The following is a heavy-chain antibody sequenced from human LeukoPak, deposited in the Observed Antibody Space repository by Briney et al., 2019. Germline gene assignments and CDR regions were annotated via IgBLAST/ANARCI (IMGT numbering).Heavy chain of an antibody. Sequence: ASVKVSCKASGYTFTGYYKHWVRQAPGQGLEWMGWINPNSGGTNYAQKFQGRVTMTRDTSISRAYMELSRLRSDDTAVYYCASDRRYSGSYPYYFDYWGQGTLVTVSS. V-gene: IGHV1-2*02. CDR1: GYTFTGYY. CDR3: ASDRRYSGSYPYYFDY. CDR2: INPNSGGT. D-gene: IGHD1-26*01. J-gene: IGHJ4*02.